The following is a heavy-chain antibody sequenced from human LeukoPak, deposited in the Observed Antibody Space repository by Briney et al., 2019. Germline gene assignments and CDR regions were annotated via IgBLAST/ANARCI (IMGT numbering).Heavy chain of an antibody. CDR2: INHSGST. Sequence: KPSETLSLTCAVYGGSFSGYYWSWIRQPPGKGLEWIGEINHSGSTNYNPSLKSRVTISVDTSKNQFSLKLSSVTAADTAVHYCARGPPWGDTAMAPYFDYWGQGTLVTVSS. J-gene: IGHJ4*02. CDR1: GGSFSGYY. CDR3: ARGPPWGDTAMAPYFDY. D-gene: IGHD5-18*01. V-gene: IGHV4-34*01.